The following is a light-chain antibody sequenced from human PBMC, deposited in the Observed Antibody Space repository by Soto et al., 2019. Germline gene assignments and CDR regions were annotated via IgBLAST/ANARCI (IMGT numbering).Light chain of an antibody. J-gene: IGLJ1*01. CDR2: DVN. Sequence: QSVLTQPRSVSGSPGQSVTTSCTGTSSDVGGYDYVSWYQQHPGKAPKLMIYDVNKRPSGVPDRFSGSKSGHTASLTISGLQAEDEAAYYCCSYAGSYTYVFATGTKVTVL. CDR3: CSYAGSYTYV. V-gene: IGLV2-11*01. CDR1: SSDVGGYDY.